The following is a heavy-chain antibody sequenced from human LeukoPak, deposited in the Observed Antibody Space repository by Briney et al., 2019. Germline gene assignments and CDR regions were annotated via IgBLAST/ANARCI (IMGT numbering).Heavy chain of an antibody. CDR2: INHSGST. CDR3: ARAMDSHYYYGMDV. J-gene: IGHJ6*02. V-gene: IGHV4-34*01. Sequence: SETLSLTCAVYGGSFSGYYWSWIRQPPGKGLEWIGEINHSGSTNNNPSLKSRVTISVDTSKNQFSLKLSSATAADTAVYYCARAMDSHYYYGMDVWGQETTVTVSS. CDR1: GGSFSGYY. D-gene: IGHD2-2*03.